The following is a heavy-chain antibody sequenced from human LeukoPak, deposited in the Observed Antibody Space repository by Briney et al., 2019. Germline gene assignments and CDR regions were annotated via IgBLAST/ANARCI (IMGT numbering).Heavy chain of an antibody. D-gene: IGHD3-16*01. J-gene: IGHJ6*02. Sequence: RSETLSLTCTVSGGSISRYYWSWIRQPAGKGLEWIGRIYGNGSATYNPSLKSRVTMSVDTSKNQFSLNLTSVKAADTAVFYCARDFLIAGGGWGFGMDVWGPGTTVTVSS. CDR2: IYGNGSA. CDR3: ARDFLIAGGGWGFGMDV. CDR1: GGSISRYY. V-gene: IGHV4-4*07.